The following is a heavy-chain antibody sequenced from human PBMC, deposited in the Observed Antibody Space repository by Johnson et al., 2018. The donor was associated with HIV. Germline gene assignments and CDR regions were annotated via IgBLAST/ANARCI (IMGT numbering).Heavy chain of an antibody. D-gene: IGHD3-10*01. CDR1: GFTFDAYA. J-gene: IGHJ3*01. CDR3: ARSMRGAFDV. V-gene: IGHV3-9*01. CDR2: ISWNSGSI. Sequence: VQLVESGGGLVQPGSSLRLSCASSGFTFDAYAMHWVRQAPGKGLEWVSGISWNSGSIGYADSVKGRFTISRDNAKNSLYLQMNSLRAEDTAVYYCARSMRGAFDVWGQGTMVTVSS.